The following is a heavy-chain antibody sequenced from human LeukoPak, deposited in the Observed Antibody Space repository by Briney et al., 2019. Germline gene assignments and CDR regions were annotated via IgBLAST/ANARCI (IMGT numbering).Heavy chain of an antibody. CDR3: AKRGVVIRGILVIGYHQEAYHYDF. J-gene: IGHJ4*02. Sequence: GGSLRLSCVVSGVSLSNYAMTWVRQAPGKELEWVSYISERGGSTTYADSVKGRFTISRDTSKNTLYLQMNNLRAEDTAVYFCAKRGVVIRGILVIGYHQEAYHYDFWGQGVLVTVSS. V-gene: IGHV3-23*01. CDR1: GVSLSNYA. CDR2: ISERGGST. D-gene: IGHD3-10*01.